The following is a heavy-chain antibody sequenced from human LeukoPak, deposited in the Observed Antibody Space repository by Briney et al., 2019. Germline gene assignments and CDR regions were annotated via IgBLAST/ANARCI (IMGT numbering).Heavy chain of an antibody. CDR2: ISGSGGST. CDR1: GFTFSSYA. J-gene: IGHJ4*02. V-gene: IGHV3-23*01. D-gene: IGHD2-2*01. Sequence: GGSLRLSCAASGFTFSSYAMSWVRQAPGKGLEWVSAISGSGGSTYYADSVKGRFTISRDNSKNTLYLQMNSLRAEDTAVYYCAKRGDCSGTCTYDYWGQGPLVTVSS. CDR3: AKRGDCSGTCTYDY.